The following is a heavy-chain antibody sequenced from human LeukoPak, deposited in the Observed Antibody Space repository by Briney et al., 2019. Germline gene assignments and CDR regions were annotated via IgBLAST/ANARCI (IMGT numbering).Heavy chain of an antibody. Sequence: ASVTVSCTASGYTFTSYDINWVRQATGQGLEWMGWMNPNSGNTGYAQKFQGRVTMTRNTFISTAYMELSSLRSADTAVYYCARGHRSLGRPYYYYGMDVWGQGTTVTVSS. CDR3: ARGHRSLGRPYYYYGMDV. CDR1: GYTFTSYD. J-gene: IGHJ6*02. V-gene: IGHV1-8*01. CDR2: MNPNSGNT.